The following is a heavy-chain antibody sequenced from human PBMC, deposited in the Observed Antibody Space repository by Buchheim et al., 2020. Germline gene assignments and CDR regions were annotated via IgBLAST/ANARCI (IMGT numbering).Heavy chain of an antibody. V-gene: IGHV3-23*01. CDR2: ISGSGDGT. CDR1: GFTFSGYV. D-gene: IGHD3-16*01. Sequence: EVQLLESGGGLVQPGGSRRLSCAASGFTFSGYVMSWVRQAPGKGLEWVSSISGSGDGTYYADSVKGRFTISRDNSNNTMYLQMNSLRAEDTALYHCAKVVGVSVLQWFDSWGQGTL. CDR3: AKVVGVSVLQWFDS. J-gene: IGHJ5*01.